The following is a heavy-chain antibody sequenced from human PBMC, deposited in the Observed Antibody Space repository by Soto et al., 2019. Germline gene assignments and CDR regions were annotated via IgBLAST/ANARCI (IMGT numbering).Heavy chain of an antibody. CDR2: VNPSGGST. D-gene: IGHD2-15*01. V-gene: IGHV1-46*01. CDR3: ARGENCSDGICYSEYFQR. CDR1: GYIFTAYS. J-gene: IGHJ1*01. Sequence: ASVKFHCTASGYIFTAYSMHLVRQAPGQGLEWMGVVNPSGGSTNYAQKVQGRITMTRDTSTSTVYMDLSSLTSEDTAVYYCARGENCSDGICYSEYFQRWGQGTLVTVSS.